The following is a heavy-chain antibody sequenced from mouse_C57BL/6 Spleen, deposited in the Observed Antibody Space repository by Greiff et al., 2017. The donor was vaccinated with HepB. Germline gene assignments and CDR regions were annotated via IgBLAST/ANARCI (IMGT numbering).Heavy chain of an antibody. CDR2: IRLKSDNYAT. CDR3: TDGSSYDY. D-gene: IGHD1-1*01. Sequence: EVQWVESGGGLVQPGGSMKLSCVASGFTFSNYWMNWVRQSPEKGLEWVAQIRLKSDNYATHYAESVKGRFTISRDDYKSSVYLQMNNLRAEDTGIYYCTDGSSYDYWGQGTTLTVSS. CDR1: GFTFSNYW. J-gene: IGHJ2*01. V-gene: IGHV6-3*01.